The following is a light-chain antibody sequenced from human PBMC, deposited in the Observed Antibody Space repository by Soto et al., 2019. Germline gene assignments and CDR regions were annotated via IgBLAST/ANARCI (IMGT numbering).Light chain of an antibody. Sequence: QSVVTQEPSMTVSPGGTVTLTCGFSTGTVTSAQYPYWLQQKPGQAPRPLIYDTSDMYSWTPARFSGSLLGGKAALTLSGAQAEDEADYYCLLLYPGGKVFGGGTKLTVL. CDR2: DTS. CDR1: TGTVTSAQY. V-gene: IGLV7-46*01. CDR3: LLLYPGGKV. J-gene: IGLJ2*01.